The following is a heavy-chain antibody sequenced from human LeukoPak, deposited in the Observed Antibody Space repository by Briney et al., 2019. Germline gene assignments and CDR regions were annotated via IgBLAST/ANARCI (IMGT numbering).Heavy chain of an antibody. Sequence: TGGSLRLSCAASGFTFSSYSMNWVRQAPGKGLEWVSSISSSSSYIYYADSVKGRFTISRDNAKNPLYLQTNSLRAEDTAVYYCARDMVRFLEPGDAFDIWGQGTLVTVSS. J-gene: IGHJ4*02. CDR2: ISSSSSYI. CDR3: ARDMVRFLEPGDAFDI. V-gene: IGHV3-21*01. CDR1: GFTFSSYS. D-gene: IGHD3-3*01.